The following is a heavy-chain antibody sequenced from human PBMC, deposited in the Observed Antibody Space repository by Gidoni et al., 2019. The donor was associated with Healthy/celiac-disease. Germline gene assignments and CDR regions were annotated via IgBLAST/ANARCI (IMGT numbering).Heavy chain of an antibody. CDR2: IYYSGST. D-gene: IGHD5-18*01. CDR3: ARGPNTVMDLYYFDY. V-gene: IGHV4-30-4*07. Sequence: QVQLQESGPGLVKPSQTLSLTCAVSGGSISSGGYSWSWLRQPPGKGLEWIGYIYYSGSTYYNPSLKSRVTISVDTSKNQFSLKLSSVTAADTAVYYCARGPNTVMDLYYFDYWGQGTLVTVSS. CDR1: GGSISSGGYS. J-gene: IGHJ4*02.